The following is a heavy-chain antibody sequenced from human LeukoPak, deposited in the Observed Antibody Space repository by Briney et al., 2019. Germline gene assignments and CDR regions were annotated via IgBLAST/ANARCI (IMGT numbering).Heavy chain of an antibody. CDR1: GFIFSSYG. V-gene: IGHV3-30*02. J-gene: IGHJ3*02. CDR2: IRYDGSRK. D-gene: IGHD4/OR15-4a*01. Sequence: GGSLRLSCAASGFIFSSYGMHWVRQAPDKGLEWVAFIRYDGSRKYYADSVKGRFTISRDNSKNTLYLQMNGRRAEDTAMYYCAKVSLNMVNDAFDIWGQGTMVSVSS. CDR3: AKVSLNMVNDAFDI.